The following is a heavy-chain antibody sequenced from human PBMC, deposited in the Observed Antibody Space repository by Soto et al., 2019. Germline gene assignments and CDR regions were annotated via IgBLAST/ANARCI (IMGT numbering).Heavy chain of an antibody. D-gene: IGHD3-22*01. CDR2: ISAYNGNT. CDR1: GYTFTSYG. Sequence: ASVKVSCKASGYTFTSYGISWVRQAPGQGLEWMGWISAYNGNTNYAQKLQGRVTMTTDTSTSTAYMELRSLRSDDTAVYYCAREGYDSSGYYYRGNYYYYYGMDVWGQGTTVTV. J-gene: IGHJ6*02. V-gene: IGHV1-18*04. CDR3: AREGYDSSGYYYRGNYYYYYGMDV.